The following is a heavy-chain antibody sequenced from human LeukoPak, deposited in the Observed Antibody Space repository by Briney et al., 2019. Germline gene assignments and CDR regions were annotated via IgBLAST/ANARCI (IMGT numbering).Heavy chain of an antibody. CDR2: ISGSGGST. J-gene: IGHJ4*02. Sequence: GGSLRLSCAASGFTFSSYAMSWVRQAPGKGLEWVSAISGSGGSTYYADSVKGRFTISRDNSKNTLYLQMNSLRAEDTAVYYCAKGGTKIRSPTLYYFDYWGQGTLVTVSS. CDR1: GFTFSSYA. V-gene: IGHV3-23*01. CDR3: AKGGTKIRSPTLYYFDY. D-gene: IGHD1-7*01.